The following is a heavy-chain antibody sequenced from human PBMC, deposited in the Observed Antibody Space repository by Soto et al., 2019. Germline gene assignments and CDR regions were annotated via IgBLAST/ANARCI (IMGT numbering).Heavy chain of an antibody. D-gene: IGHD5-18*01. Sequence: GSLRLSCVVSGFSVSGSSIFWVRQATGKGLEWVSLMHRGGSTDNADSVKGRFTTSRDKSKNTLYLHMNGLRVEDTAVYYCARVNTTLVDHFDCWGQGTLVTVSS. CDR1: GFSVSGSS. CDR3: ARVNTTLVDHFDC. CDR2: MHRGGST. J-gene: IGHJ4*02. V-gene: IGHV3-53*01.